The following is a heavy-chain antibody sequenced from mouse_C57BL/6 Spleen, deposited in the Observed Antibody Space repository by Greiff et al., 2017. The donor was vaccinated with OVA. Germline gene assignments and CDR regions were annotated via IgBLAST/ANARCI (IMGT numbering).Heavy chain of an antibody. V-gene: IGHV1-81*01. J-gene: IGHJ2*01. CDR3: ARSDTTVVAPYYFDY. CDR2: IYPRSGDT. Sequence: QVQLQQSGAELARPGASVKLSCKASGYTFTSYGISWVKQRTGQGLEWIGEIYPRSGDTSYNEKFKGKATLTAVTSSSTAYMELRRLTSEDSAVYFCARSDTTVVAPYYFDYWGQGTTLTVSS. CDR1: GYTFTSYG. D-gene: IGHD1-1*01.